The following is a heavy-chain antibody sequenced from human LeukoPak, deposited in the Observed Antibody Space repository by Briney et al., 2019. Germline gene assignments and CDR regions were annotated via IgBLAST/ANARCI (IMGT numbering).Heavy chain of an antibody. CDR2: ISPSGAST. J-gene: IGHJ4*02. V-gene: IGHV1-46*01. D-gene: IGHD6-19*01. Sequence: GASVKVSCKASGYTFTSYYMHGVRQAPGQGLEWMGIISPSGASTTYAQNFQGRVTMTRDMSTSTVYMELSSLKSEDTAVYYCAREAVGAYSSGWSPEWGQGTLVTVSS. CDR1: GYTFTSYY. CDR3: AREAVGAYSSGWSPE.